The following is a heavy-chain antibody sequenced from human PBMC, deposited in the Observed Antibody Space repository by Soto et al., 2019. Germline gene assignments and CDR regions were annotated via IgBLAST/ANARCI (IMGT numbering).Heavy chain of an antibody. CDR3: TKYSHWGFIWPTHAH. V-gene: IGHV3-23*01. Sequence: GGSLRLSCAVSGFTFRSSPMSWVRRAPGKGLEWVSGINGGDDSEHYVDSVRGRFTIIRDNSKNLLLLQMNSLRVEDTAIYYCTKYSHWGFIWPTHAHWGQGPQVPVSS. D-gene: IGHD3-16*01. J-gene: IGHJ4*02. CDR1: GFTFRSSP. CDR2: INGGDDSE.